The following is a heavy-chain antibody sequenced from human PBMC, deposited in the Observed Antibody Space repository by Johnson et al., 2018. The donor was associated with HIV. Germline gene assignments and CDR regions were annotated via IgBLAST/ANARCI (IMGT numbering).Heavy chain of an antibody. Sequence: QVQLVESGGGLVQPGGSLRLSCAASGFTFSSYWMSWVRQAPGKGLEWVAVISYDGSNKYYADSVKGRFTISRDNSKNTLYLQMNSLRAEDTAVYYCAKVNRMEQWLAGGGAFDIWGQGTMVTVSS. J-gene: IGHJ3*02. CDR1: GFTFSSYW. D-gene: IGHD6-19*01. V-gene: IGHV3-30*18. CDR2: ISYDGSNK. CDR3: AKVNRMEQWLAGGGAFDI.